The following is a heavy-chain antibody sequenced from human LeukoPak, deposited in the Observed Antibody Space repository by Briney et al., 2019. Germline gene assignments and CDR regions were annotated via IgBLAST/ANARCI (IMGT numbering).Heavy chain of an antibody. V-gene: IGHV4-39*07. CDR2: IYYSGST. CDR1: GGSIFSYY. J-gene: IGHJ5*02. D-gene: IGHD2-15*01. CDR3: ARIFRGYSGGGWYKSWFDP. Sequence: SETLSLTCSVSGGSIFSYYWGWIRQPPGKGLEWIGTIYYSGSTYYNPSLMSRVAISVDTSKNQFSLKLTSVTAADMAVYFCARIFRGYSGGGWYKSWFDPWGQGTLVTVSS.